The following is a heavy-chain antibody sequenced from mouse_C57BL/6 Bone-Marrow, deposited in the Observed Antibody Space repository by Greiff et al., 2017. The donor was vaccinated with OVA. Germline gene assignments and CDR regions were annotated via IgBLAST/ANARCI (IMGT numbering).Heavy chain of an antibody. Sequence: EVQLQQSGPGLVKPSQSLSLTCSVTGYSITSGYYWNWIRQFPGNKLEWMGYISYDGSNNYNPSLKNRISITRDTSKNQFFLKLNSVTTEDTATYYCARALRYLIDYWGQGTTLTVSS. D-gene: IGHD1-1*01. CDR3: ARALRYLIDY. CDR1: GYSITSGYY. CDR2: ISYDGSN. V-gene: IGHV3-6*01. J-gene: IGHJ2*01.